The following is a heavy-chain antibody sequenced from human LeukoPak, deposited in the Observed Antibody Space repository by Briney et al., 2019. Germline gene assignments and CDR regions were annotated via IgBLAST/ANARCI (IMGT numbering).Heavy chain of an antibody. V-gene: IGHV3-7*01. CDR3: ARGRDSKGSNFDY. D-gene: IGHD3/OR15-3a*01. CDR1: GFTFSSYW. CDR2: IKQDGSEK. J-gene: IGHJ4*02. Sequence: GGSLRLSCAASGFTFSSYWMSWVRQAPGKGLEWVANIKQDGSEKYYVDSVKGRFTISRDNAKNSLYLQMNSLRAEDTAVYYCARGRDSKGSNFDYWGQGTLVTVSS.